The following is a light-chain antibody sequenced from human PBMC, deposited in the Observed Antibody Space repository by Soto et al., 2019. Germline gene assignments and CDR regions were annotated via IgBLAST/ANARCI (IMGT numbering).Light chain of an antibody. CDR2: GAS. Sequence: EVVLTQSPVTLSLSPGERATLSCRASQSFSSSYLAWYQQKPGQAPRLLIYGASNRATAIPDRFSGSGSGTDFTLTISRLEPEDFAVYYCQQYDDSPGTFGQGTK. V-gene: IGKV3-20*01. J-gene: IGKJ1*01. CDR3: QQYDDSPGT. CDR1: QSFSSSY.